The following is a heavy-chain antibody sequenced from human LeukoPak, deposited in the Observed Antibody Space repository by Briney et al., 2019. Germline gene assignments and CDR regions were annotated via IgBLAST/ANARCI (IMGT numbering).Heavy chain of an antibody. CDR1: GGTFSSYA. D-gene: IGHD6-13*01. V-gene: IGHV1-69*05. CDR3: ARGREAAALYYFDY. CDR2: IIPIFGTA. Sequence: ASVKVSCKASGGTFSSYAISWVRQAPGQGLEWMGGIIPIFGTANYAQTFQGRVTITTDESTSTAYTELSSLRSEDRAVYCCARGREAAALYYFDYLGRGTMVTVSS. J-gene: IGHJ4*02.